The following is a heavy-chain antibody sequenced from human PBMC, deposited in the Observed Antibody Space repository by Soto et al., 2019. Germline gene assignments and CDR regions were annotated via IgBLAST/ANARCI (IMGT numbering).Heavy chain of an antibody. CDR2: ISAYNANT. V-gene: IGHV1-18*01. CDR1: GYTLTRYG. CDR3: AREVFRYFDL. Sequence: QVHLVQSGAEVKKPGASVKVSCKASGYTLTRYGITWVRQAPGQGLEWMGSISAYNANTNYAQKLQGRLTMTTDTSTSTAYMELRSLTSDDTAVYYCAREVFRYFDLWGRGTRVGVSS. D-gene: IGHD1-20*01. J-gene: IGHJ2*01.